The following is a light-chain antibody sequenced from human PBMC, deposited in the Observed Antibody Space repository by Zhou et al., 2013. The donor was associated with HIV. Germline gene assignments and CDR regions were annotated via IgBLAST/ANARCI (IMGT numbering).Light chain of an antibody. CDR2: GAS. CDR3: QHYNNWPPYT. V-gene: IGKV3-15*01. Sequence: EIVMTQSPGTLSVSPGEGASLSCRASQSIGSNLAWYQQKPGQAPRLLIYGASTRATGIPARFSGTGSGTEFTLTISSLQSEDFAVYYCQHYNNWPPYTFGQGTKLEIK. CDR1: QSIGSN. J-gene: IGKJ2*01.